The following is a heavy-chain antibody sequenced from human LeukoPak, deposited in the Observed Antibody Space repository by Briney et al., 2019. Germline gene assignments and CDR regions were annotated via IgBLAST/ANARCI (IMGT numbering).Heavy chain of an antibody. D-gene: IGHD3-10*01. J-gene: IGHJ3*02. CDR2: IYYSGST. CDR1: GGSFSGYY. V-gene: IGHV4-59*01. Sequence: SETLSLTCAVYGGSFSGYYWSWIRQPPGKGLEWIGYIYYSGSTNYNPSLKSRVTISVDTSKNQFSLKLSSVTTADTAVYYCAREGKLWFGELSPSHAFDIWGQGTMVTVSS. CDR3: AREGKLWFGELSPSHAFDI.